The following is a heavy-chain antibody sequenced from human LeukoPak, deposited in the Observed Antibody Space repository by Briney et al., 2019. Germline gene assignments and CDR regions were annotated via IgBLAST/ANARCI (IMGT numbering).Heavy chain of an antibody. CDR1: GGTFSSYA. Sequence: SVKVSCKASGGTFSSYAISWVRQAPGQGLEWMGGIIPIFGTANYAQKFQGRVTITADESTSIAYMELSSLRSEDTAVYYCARDRDHYYDSSGYYYFDYWGQGTLVTVSS. V-gene: IGHV1-69*13. CDR3: ARDRDHYYDSSGYYYFDY. J-gene: IGHJ4*02. D-gene: IGHD3-22*01. CDR2: IIPIFGTA.